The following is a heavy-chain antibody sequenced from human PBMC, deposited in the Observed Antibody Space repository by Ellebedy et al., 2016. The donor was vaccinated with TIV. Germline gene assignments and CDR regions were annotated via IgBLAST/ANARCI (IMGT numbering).Heavy chain of an antibody. Sequence: SVKVSXXASGGTFSSYAISWVRQAPGQGLEWMGGIIPIFGTANYAQKFQGRVTITADESTSTAYMELSSLRSEDTAVYYCARASGSYYGKYYYYGMDVWGQGTTVTVSS. CDR3: ARASGSYYGKYYYYGMDV. D-gene: IGHD1-26*01. V-gene: IGHV1-69*13. J-gene: IGHJ6*02. CDR1: GGTFSSYA. CDR2: IIPIFGTA.